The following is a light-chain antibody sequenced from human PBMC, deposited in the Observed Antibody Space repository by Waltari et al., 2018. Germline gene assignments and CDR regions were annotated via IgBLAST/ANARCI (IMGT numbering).Light chain of an antibody. CDR3: QAWDSSTDVV. CDR2: QDS. CDR1: KLGDKS. J-gene: IGLJ2*01. Sequence: SYELTQPPSVSVSPGQTASITCSGDKLGDKSACWYQQTPGQPPVLVIYQDSKRPSGIPERFSCSNSGNTATLTISGTQAMDEADYYCQAWDSSTDVVFGGGTKLTVL. V-gene: IGLV3-1*01.